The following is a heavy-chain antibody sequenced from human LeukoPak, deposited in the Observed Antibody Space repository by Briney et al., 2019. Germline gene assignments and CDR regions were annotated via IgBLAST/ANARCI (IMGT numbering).Heavy chain of an antibody. CDR2: ISSDGSST. V-gene: IGHV3-74*01. CDR3: ARGTSSYDSSGYRVYYFDY. J-gene: IGHJ4*02. Sequence: GGSLRLSCAASGFTLSTYEMHWVRQAPGKGLVWVSRISSDGSSTSYADSVKGRFTISRDNAKNTLYLQMNSLRAEDTAVYYCARGTSSYDSSGYRVYYFDYWGQGTLVTVSS. D-gene: IGHD3-22*01. CDR1: GFTLSTYE.